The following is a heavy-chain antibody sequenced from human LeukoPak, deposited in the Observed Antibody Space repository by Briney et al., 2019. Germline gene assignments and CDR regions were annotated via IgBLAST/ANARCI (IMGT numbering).Heavy chain of an antibody. CDR2: ISTDGSRT. CDR3: SPGFAFDV. D-gene: IGHD2-15*01. J-gene: IGHJ3*01. Sequence: PGGSLRLSCAASGFTFTDYWMHWVRQAPGEGLVWASHISTDGSRTNCADSVKGRFTTSRDNTKNTVYLQMSSLRAEDTAVYYCSPGFAFDVWGQGTMVTVSS. V-gene: IGHV3-74*01. CDR1: GFTFTDYW.